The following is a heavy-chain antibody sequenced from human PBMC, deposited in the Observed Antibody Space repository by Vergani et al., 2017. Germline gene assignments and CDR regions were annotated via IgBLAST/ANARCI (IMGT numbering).Heavy chain of an antibody. CDR3: VNTIRSWIRFDY. V-gene: IGHV3-23*01. D-gene: IGHD5-18*01. Sequence: EVQLLESGGGLVQPGGSLRLSCEASGFSFPGYAMSWVRQAPGKGLEGVSSVSGSSATPYYADSVKGRFIISRDNSKNTLHLQMNSLRAEDTAVYYCVNTIRSWIRFDYWGQGTLVTVSS. J-gene: IGHJ4*02. CDR2: VSGSSATP. CDR1: GFSFPGYA.